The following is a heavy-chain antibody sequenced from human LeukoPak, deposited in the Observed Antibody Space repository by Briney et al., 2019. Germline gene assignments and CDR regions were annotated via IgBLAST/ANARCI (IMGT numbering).Heavy chain of an antibody. CDR1: GFTFSNDW. CDR2: ILSDGSST. D-gene: IGHD2-2*01. J-gene: IGHJ5*02. V-gene: IGHV3-74*01. Sequence: GGSLRLSCAASGFTFSNDWMHWVRQTPGKGLVWVSRILSDGSSTNYADSVKGRFTVSRDNAQNTLYLQMNSLRAEDTAVYYCVRGYCSATSCYFSSSYSWFDPWGQGTLVTVSS. CDR3: VRGYCSATSCYFSSSYSWFDP.